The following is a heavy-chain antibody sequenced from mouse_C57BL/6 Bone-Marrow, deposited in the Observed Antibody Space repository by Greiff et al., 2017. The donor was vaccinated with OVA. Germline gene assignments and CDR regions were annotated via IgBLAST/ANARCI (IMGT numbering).Heavy chain of an antibody. Sequence: VQLQQSGAELVRPGTSVKMSCKASGYTFTNYWIGWAKQRPGHGLEWIGDIYPGGGYTNYNEKFKGKATLTADKSSSTAYMQFSSLTSEDSAIYYCARTAQALYYAMDYWGQGTSVTVSS. CDR1: GYTFTNYW. J-gene: IGHJ4*01. CDR3: ARTAQALYYAMDY. V-gene: IGHV1-63*01. D-gene: IGHD3-2*02. CDR2: IYPGGGYT.